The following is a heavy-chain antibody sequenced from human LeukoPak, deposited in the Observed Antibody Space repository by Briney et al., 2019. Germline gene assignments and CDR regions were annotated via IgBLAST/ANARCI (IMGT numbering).Heavy chain of an antibody. V-gene: IGHV3-48*02. CDR1: GFAFSTYG. D-gene: IGHD3-10*01. J-gene: IGHJ4*02. CDR3: ARVWTYYFGSGTHYTFDF. Sequence: PGGSLRLSCAASGFAFSTYGFNWVRQAPGKGLEWVSYISTTTTNTVYYADSVKGRFTISRDNAKNSLYLQMSSLRDEDTAVYFCARVWTYYFGSGTHYTFDFWGQGTLVTVSS. CDR2: ISTTTTNTV.